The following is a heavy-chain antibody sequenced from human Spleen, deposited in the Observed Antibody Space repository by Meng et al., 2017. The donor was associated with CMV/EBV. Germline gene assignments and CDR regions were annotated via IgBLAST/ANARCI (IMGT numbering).Heavy chain of an antibody. J-gene: IGHJ4*02. CDR2: ISSSGSPI. CDR3: AKADCSSTSCQFDY. Sequence: GESLKISCAASGFTFRSYEMNWVRQAPGKGLEWVSYISSSGSPIYYADSVKGRFTISRDNAKNSLYLQMNSLRAEDTALYYCAKADCSSTSCQFDYWGQGTLVTVSS. V-gene: IGHV3-48*03. CDR1: GFTFRSYE. D-gene: IGHD2-2*01.